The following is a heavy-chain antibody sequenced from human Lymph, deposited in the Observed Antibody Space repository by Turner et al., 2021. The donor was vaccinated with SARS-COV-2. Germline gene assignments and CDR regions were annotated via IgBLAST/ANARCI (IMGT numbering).Heavy chain of an antibody. CDR2: ISWNSGSI. CDR3: AKDRGGEQLVRLFDY. CDR1: GFTFDDYA. D-gene: IGHD6-6*01. V-gene: IGHV3-9*01. Sequence: EVQLVESGGGLVQPGRSLRLSCAASGFTFDDYAMHWVLQAPGKGLECVSGISWNSGSIGYADSVKGRFTISRDNAKNSLYLQMNSLRAEDTAVYYCAKDRGGEQLVRLFDYWGQGTLVTVSS. J-gene: IGHJ4*02.